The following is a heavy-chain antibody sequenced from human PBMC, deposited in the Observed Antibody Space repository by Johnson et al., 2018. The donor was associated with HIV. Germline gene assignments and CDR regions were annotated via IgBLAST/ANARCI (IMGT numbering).Heavy chain of an antibody. CDR3: ARGPITIFGVVTTGDAFDI. CDR2: IGTAGDT. D-gene: IGHD3-3*01. CDR1: GFTFSSYD. V-gene: IGHV3-13*01. J-gene: IGHJ3*02. Sequence: VLLVESGGGVVQPGRSLRLSCAASGFTFSSYDMHWVRRATGKGLEWVSAIGTAGDTYYPGSVKGRFTISRDNSKNTLYPQMNSLRAEDTAVYYCARGPITIFGVVTTGDAFDIWGQGTMVTVSS.